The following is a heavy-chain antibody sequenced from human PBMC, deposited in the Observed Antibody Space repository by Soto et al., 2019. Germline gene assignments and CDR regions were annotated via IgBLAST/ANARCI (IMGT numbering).Heavy chain of an antibody. CDR2: IIPIFGTA. CDR1: GGTFSIYA. J-gene: IGHJ2*01. Sequence: SVKVSCKASGGTFSIYAISWVRQAPGQGLEWMGGIIPIFGTANYAQKFQGRVTITADESTSTAYMELSSLRSEDTAVYYCARTYYDSWYFDLWGRGTLVTVSS. CDR3: ARTYYDSWYFDL. V-gene: IGHV1-69*13. D-gene: IGHD3-22*01.